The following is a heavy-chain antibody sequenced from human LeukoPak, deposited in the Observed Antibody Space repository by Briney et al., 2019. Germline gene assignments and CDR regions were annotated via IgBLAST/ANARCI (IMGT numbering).Heavy chain of an antibody. CDR1: GGSFSGYY. J-gene: IGHJ6*02. V-gene: IGHV4-34*01. D-gene: IGHD3-9*01. CDR2: MSHTGAT. CDR3: ARGLHYNILTGGMDV. Sequence: PSETLSLTCAVFGGSFSGYYWSWIRQSPEKGLEWIGEMSHTGATNYSPSLKSRVTVSVDTSKKQFSLNLRSVTAADTAVYYCARGLHYNILTGGMDVWGQGTTAIVSS.